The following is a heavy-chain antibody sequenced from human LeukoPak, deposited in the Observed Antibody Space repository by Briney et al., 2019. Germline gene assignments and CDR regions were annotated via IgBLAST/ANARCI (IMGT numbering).Heavy chain of an antibody. D-gene: IGHD3-22*01. V-gene: IGHV3-15*01. CDR3: TTETYYYDSSGYYYGDDY. J-gene: IGHJ4*02. Sequence: GGSLRLSCAASGFTFSNAWMSWVRQAPGKGLEWVGRIKSKTDGGTTDYAAPVKGRFTISRDDSKNTLYLQMNSLKTEDTAVYYCTTETYYYDSSGYYYGDDYWGQGTLVTVSS. CDR2: IKSKTDGGTT. CDR1: GFTFSNAW.